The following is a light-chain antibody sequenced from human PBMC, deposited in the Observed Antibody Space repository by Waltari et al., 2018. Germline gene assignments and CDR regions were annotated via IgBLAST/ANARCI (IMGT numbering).Light chain of an antibody. CDR1: QSVTSTY. CDR2: GVS. CDR3: QQYGSSPRT. J-gene: IGKJ1*01. V-gene: IGKV3-20*01. Sequence: EIVLTPSPGTLSMSPGERATLSCRASQSVTSTYLAWYQQKPGQAPRLLIYGVSSRATGIPDRFSGSGSGTDFTLTISRLEPEDLGVYYCQQYGSSPRTFGQGTKVEIK.